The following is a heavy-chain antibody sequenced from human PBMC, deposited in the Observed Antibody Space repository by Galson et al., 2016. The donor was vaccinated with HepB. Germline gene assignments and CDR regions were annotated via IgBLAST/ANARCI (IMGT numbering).Heavy chain of an antibody. CDR2: ISWNSDNK. J-gene: IGHJ3*01. V-gene: IGHV3-9*01. CDR1: GFTFDDYA. Sequence: SLRLSCAGSGFTFDDYAMHWVRQAPGKGLEWVAGISWNSDNKGYADSVKGRFTISRDNAKNSLFLQMNSLRCDDTALYYCVKATYYYDSSGFFAGAFDFWGLGTMVTVPS. D-gene: IGHD3-22*01. CDR3: VKATYYYDSSGFFAGAFDF.